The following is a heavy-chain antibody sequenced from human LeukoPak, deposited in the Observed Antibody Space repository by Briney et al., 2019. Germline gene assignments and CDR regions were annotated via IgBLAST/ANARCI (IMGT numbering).Heavy chain of an antibody. J-gene: IGHJ4*02. CDR1: GGSISSGDYY. V-gene: IGHV4-30-4*01. CDR2: IYYSGST. D-gene: IGHD3-10*01. Sequence: PSQTLSLTCTVSGGSISSGDYYWRWIRQPPGKGLEWIGYIYYSGSTYYNPSLKSRVTISVDTSKNQFSLKLSSVTAADTAVYYCAREAEGDGSGERQGPRAYFDYWGQGTLVTVSS. CDR3: AREAEGDGSGERQGPRAYFDY.